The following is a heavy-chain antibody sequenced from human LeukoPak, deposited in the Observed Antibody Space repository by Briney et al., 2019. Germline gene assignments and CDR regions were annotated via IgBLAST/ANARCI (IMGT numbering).Heavy chain of an antibody. Sequence: GGSLRLSCAASGFSFTNAWMSWVRQAPGKGLEWVGRIKSKTDGGTIDYAAPVKGRFTISRDDSKNTLFLQMNSLKIEDTAVYSCTRGLYYYDSSGYSYYFDFWGQGSLVTVSS. CDR3: TRGLYYYDSSGYSYYFDF. D-gene: IGHD3-22*01. J-gene: IGHJ4*02. CDR2: IKSKTDGGTI. CDR1: GFSFTNAW. V-gene: IGHV3-15*05.